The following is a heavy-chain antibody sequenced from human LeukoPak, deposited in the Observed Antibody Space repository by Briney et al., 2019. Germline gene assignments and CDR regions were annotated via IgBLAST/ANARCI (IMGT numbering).Heavy chain of an antibody. Sequence: GGSLRLSCAASGFTFSSYNMNWVRQAPGKGLEWVSYISISTSSIYYADSVKGRFTISRDNAKNSLYLQMNSLRADDTAVYYCAREPTYTSSWYSTCDSWGQGTLVTVSS. J-gene: IGHJ5*01. CDR3: AREPTYTSSWYSTCDS. V-gene: IGHV3-48*01. CDR1: GFTFSSYN. D-gene: IGHD6-13*01. CDR2: ISISTSSI.